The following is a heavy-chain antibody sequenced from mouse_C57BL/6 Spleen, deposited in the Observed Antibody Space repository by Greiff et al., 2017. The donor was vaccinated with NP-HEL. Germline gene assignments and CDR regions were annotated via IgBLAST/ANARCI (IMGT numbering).Heavy chain of an antibody. Sequence: EVMLVESGGGLVKPGGSLKLSCAASGFTFSDYGMHWVRQAPEKGLEWVAYISSGSSTIYYADTVKGRFTISRDNAKNTLFLQMTSLRSEDTARYYCARCYYGSSYYWYFDVWGTGTTVTVSS. D-gene: IGHD1-1*01. V-gene: IGHV5-17*01. CDR1: GFTFSDYG. CDR2: ISSGSSTI. CDR3: ARCYYGSSYYWYFDV. J-gene: IGHJ1*03.